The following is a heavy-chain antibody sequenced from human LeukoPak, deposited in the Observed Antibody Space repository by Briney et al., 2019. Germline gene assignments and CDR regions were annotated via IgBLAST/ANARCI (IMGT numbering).Heavy chain of an antibody. Sequence: SETLSLTCTVSGGSISSGTYYWSWIRQPAGKGLEWIGRIYTSGSTNYNPSLKSRVTMSVDTSKNQFSLKVSSVTAADTAVYYCARDRGYSSSWYYYYYMDVWGKGTTVTVSS. J-gene: IGHJ6*03. V-gene: IGHV4-61*02. CDR1: GGSISSGTYY. CDR3: ARDRGYSSSWYYYYYMDV. CDR2: IYTSGST. D-gene: IGHD6-13*01.